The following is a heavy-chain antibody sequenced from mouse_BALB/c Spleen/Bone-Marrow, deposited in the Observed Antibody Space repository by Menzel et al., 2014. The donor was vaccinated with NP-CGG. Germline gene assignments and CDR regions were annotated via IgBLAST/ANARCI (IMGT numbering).Heavy chain of an antibody. CDR2: INPSNGRT. D-gene: IGHD2-1*01. CDR1: GFTFXSYW. CDR3: ARDGNYRYAMDY. Sequence: VQLQESGDELVKPGASVKLSCMASGFTFXSYWIHWVKQRPGQGPEWIGEINPSNGRTNYNEKFKRKATLTEDKSSSTAYMQLSSLTSEDSAVYYCARDGNYRYAMDYWGQGTSVTVSS. V-gene: IGHV1S81*02. J-gene: IGHJ4*01.